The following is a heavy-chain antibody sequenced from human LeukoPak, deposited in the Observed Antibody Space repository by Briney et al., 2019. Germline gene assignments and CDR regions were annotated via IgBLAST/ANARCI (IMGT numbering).Heavy chain of an antibody. D-gene: IGHD2-21*01. J-gene: IGHJ5*01. CDR3: ARYSGGPGDPGGLDS. Sequence: PGGSLRLSCAAYRLTFTSNWMSWVRQAPGKGLEWMANIRQDGGDKHYVDSMKGRFTISRDNAKNSVYLQMNSLRVEDTARYYCARYSGGPGDPGGLDSWGQGTLVTVSS. CDR1: RLTFTSNW. CDR2: IRQDGGDK. V-gene: IGHV3-7*01.